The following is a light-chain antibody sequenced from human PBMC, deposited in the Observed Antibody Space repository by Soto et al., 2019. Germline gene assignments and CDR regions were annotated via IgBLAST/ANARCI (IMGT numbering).Light chain of an antibody. J-gene: IGKJ1*01. CDR1: QSISSY. Sequence: DIQMTQSPSSLSASVGDRVTITCRASQSISSYLNWYQQKPGKAPKLLIYAASSLQSGVPSRFSGSGSGTDFTLTISSLQPEDFASYYCQQSYITPQTFGQGTKVEIK. CDR2: AAS. V-gene: IGKV1-39*01. CDR3: QQSYITPQT.